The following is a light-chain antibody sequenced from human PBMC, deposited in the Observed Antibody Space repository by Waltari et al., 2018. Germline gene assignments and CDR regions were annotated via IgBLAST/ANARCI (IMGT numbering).Light chain of an antibody. CDR2: EVN. V-gene: IGLV2-8*01. Sequence: QSALTQPPSASGSPGQSVTISCTGARSDVGGYPYVSWYQQHPGKAPKVIIYEVNKRPSGVPDRFFGSKSGSTASLTVSGLQAEDEANYYCASYAGGDTPYVFGTGTTVTVL. CDR1: RSDVGGYPY. J-gene: IGLJ1*01. CDR3: ASYAGGDTPYV.